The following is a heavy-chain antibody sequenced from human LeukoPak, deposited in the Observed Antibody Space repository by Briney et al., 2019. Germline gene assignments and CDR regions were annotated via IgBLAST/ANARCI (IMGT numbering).Heavy chain of an antibody. V-gene: IGHV4-39*01. CDR1: GSSITSVSHY. J-gene: IGHJ4*02. Sequence: SETLSLTCTISGSSITSVSHYWGWIRQPPGQGLEWIGDIYYTGSTYYSPSLRSRVTMSVHTSENQFSLRLNSVTAVDTAVYYCARRWGNIVGVTYEYWGQGTLVTVSS. CDR3: ARRWGNIVGVTYEY. CDR2: IYYTGST. D-gene: IGHD3-16*01.